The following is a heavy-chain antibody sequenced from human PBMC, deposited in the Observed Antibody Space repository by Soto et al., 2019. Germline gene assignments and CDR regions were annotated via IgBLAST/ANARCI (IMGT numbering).Heavy chain of an antibody. J-gene: IGHJ5*02. V-gene: IGHV3-53*04. D-gene: IGHD3-10*01. Sequence: EVQVVESGGGLVLPGGSLTLSCAASGFTVSTSYMSWVRQAPGKGLEWLSVIHTDGTTYYADSVKGRFTISRHNSKNMLYLQMNSLRAEDTAVYHCARDPGYSSGILSFDPWGKGTLVTVSS. CDR3: ARDPGYSSGILSFDP. CDR1: GFTVSTSY. CDR2: IHTDGTT.